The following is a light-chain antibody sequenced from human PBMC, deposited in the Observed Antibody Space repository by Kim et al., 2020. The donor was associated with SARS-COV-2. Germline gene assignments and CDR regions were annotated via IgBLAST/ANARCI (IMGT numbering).Light chain of an antibody. Sequence: SVSPGERATLSCRASQSVSNNLAWYQQKPGQAPRLLIYGASTRATGIPARFSGSGSGTEFTLTISSLQSEDFAVYYCQQYNNWLTFGGGTKVDIK. J-gene: IGKJ4*01. CDR1: QSVSNN. V-gene: IGKV3-15*01. CDR2: GAS. CDR3: QQYNNWLT.